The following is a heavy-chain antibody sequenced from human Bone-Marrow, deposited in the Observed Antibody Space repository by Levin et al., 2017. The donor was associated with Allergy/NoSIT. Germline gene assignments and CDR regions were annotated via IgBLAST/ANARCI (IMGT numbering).Heavy chain of an antibody. CDR1: GGTFSSFA. V-gene: IGHV1-69*13. CDR2: IILIYGTA. J-gene: IGHJ6*03. Sequence: ASVKVSCKASGGTFSSFAISWVRQAPGQGLEWMGGIILIYGTANYAQKFQGRVTITADESTSTVSMELRGLRSEDPAVYYCAQAGRGAYDYGYSYYHMDVWGKGTTVIVSS. CDR3: AQAGRGAYDYGYSYYHMDV. D-gene: IGHD3-16*01.